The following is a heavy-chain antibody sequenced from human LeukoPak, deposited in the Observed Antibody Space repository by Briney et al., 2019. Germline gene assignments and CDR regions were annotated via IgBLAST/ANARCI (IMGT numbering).Heavy chain of an antibody. CDR2: ITGSSGNT. CDR1: GFTFSSYA. V-gene: IGHV3-21*01. J-gene: IGHJ4*02. CDR3: GRDCNY. D-gene: IGHD2-15*01. Sequence: PGRSLRLSCAASGFTFSSYAMHWVRQAPGKGLEWVSTITGSSGNTYYAEPAKGRFTISRDNAKNSLYLQMNSLRAEDTAVYYCGRDCNYWGQGTLVTVAS.